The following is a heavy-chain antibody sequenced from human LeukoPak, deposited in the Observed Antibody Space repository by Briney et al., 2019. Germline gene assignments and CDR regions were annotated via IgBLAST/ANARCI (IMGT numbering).Heavy chain of an antibody. D-gene: IGHD3-16*01. CDR1: GFSLSTSGVG. CDR3: VHISVGDDAFDS. Sequence: GSGPTLVNPTQTLTLTCTFSGFSLSTSGVGVGWIRQPPGKALEWLAVVYWNDDKRYSPSLKSRLTITKDTSKNQVVLTMSNMDPVDTATNNCVHISVGDDAFDSWGQGTMVTVSS. J-gene: IGHJ3*02. CDR2: VYWNDDK. V-gene: IGHV2-5*01.